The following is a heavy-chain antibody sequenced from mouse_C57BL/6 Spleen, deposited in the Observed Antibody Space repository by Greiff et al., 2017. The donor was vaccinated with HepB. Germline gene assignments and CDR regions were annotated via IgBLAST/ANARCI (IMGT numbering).Heavy chain of an antibody. CDR3: ARSPSYFDY. CDR2: INPSTGGT. Sequence: EVQLQQSGPELVKPGASVKISCKASGYSFTGYYMNWVKQSPEKSLEWIGEINPSTGGTTYNQKFKAKATLTVDKSSSTAYMQLKSLTSEDSAVYYCARSPSYFDYWGQGTTLTVSS. CDR1: GYSFTGYY. J-gene: IGHJ2*01. V-gene: IGHV1-42*01.